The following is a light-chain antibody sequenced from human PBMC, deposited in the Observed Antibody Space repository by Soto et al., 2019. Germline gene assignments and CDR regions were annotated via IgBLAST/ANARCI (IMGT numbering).Light chain of an antibody. Sequence: QSVLTQPASVSGSPGQSITISCTGTSSDIGGYNYVSWDQQHPDRAPKLMIYEVSNRPSGVSNRFSGSRSGNTASLTISGLQAEDEADYYCSSYTRGDTWVFGGGTKVTVL. CDR2: EVS. V-gene: IGLV2-14*01. J-gene: IGLJ3*02. CDR1: SSDIGGYNY. CDR3: SSYTRGDTWV.